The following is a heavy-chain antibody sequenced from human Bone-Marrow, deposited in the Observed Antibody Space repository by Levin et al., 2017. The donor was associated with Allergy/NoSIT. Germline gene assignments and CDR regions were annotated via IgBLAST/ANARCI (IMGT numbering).Heavy chain of an antibody. V-gene: IGHV4-38-2*02. CDR1: GSSISSGYY. Sequence: SETLSLTCAVSGSSISSGYYWGWIRQPPGKGLEWIGSIYHSGSTYYNPSLKSRVTISVDTSKNQFSLKLSSVTAADTAVYYCAREIQLWLGSMDVWGQGTTVTVSS. CDR2: IYHSGST. J-gene: IGHJ6*02. CDR3: AREIQLWLGSMDV. D-gene: IGHD5-18*01.